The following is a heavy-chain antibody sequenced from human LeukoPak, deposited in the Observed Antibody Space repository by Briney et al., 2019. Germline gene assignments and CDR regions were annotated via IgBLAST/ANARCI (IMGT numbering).Heavy chain of an antibody. J-gene: IGHJ6*03. Sequence: SQTLSLTCTVSGGSISSGSYYWTWIRQPAGKGLEWIGRIYTSGSTNYNPSLKSRVTISVDTSKNQFSLKLSSVTAADTAVYYCATIVVPAANDYFYMGVWGKGTTVTVSS. CDR2: IYTSGST. D-gene: IGHD2-2*01. V-gene: IGHV4-61*02. CDR1: GGSISSGSYY. CDR3: ATIVVPAANDYFYMGV.